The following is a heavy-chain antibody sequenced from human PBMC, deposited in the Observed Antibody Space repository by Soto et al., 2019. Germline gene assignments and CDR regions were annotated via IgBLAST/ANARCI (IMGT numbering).Heavy chain of an antibody. J-gene: IGHJ4*02. V-gene: IGHV4-59*01. D-gene: IGHD6-19*01. CDR3: ARVKTIAVAATAYYFDY. CDR1: GGSISSYY. CDR2: IYYSGST. Sequence: SETLSLTCTVSGGSISSYYWSWIRQPPGKGLEWIGYIYYSGSTNYNPSLKSRVTISVDKSKNQFSLKLSSVTAADTAEYYCARVKTIAVAATAYYFDYWGQGTLVTVSS.